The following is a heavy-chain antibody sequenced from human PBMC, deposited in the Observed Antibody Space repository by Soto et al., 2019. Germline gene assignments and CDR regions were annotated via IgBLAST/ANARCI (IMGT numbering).Heavy chain of an antibody. CDR3: ARGRNGDYGGWFDP. D-gene: IGHD4-17*01. CDR2: INHSGST. CDR1: GGSFSGYY. V-gene: IGHV4-34*01. J-gene: IGHJ5*02. Sequence: QVQLQQWGAGLLKPSETLSLTCAVYGGSFSGYYWSWIRQPPGKGLEWIGEINHSGSTNYNPSLKGRVTISVDTSKNQFSLKLSSVTAADTAVYYCARGRNGDYGGWFDPWGQGTLVTVSS.